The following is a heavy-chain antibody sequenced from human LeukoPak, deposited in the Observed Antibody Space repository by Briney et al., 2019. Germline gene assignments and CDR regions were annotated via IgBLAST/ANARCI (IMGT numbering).Heavy chain of an antibody. V-gene: IGHV1-2*02. Sequence: ASVKVSCKASGYTFTGYYKHWVRQAPGQGLEWMGWINPNSGGTNYAQKFQGRVTMTRDTSISTAYMELSRLKSDDTAMYCCARYAGEQLAQIDYWGQGTLVTVSS. CDR2: INPNSGGT. CDR1: GYTFTGYY. D-gene: IGHD6-6*01. CDR3: ARYAGEQLAQIDY. J-gene: IGHJ4*02.